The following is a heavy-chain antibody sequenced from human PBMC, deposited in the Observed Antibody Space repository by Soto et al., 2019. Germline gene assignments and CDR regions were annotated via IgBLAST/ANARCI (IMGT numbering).Heavy chain of an antibody. V-gene: IGHV1-69*01. D-gene: IGHD3-22*01. CDR3: ARAGRYYYDSSSYPYYFDY. CDR1: GGTFSSYA. J-gene: IGHJ4*02. Sequence: QVQLVQSGAEVKKPGSSVKVSCKASGGTFSSYAISWVRQAPGQGLEWMGGIIPIFGTANYAQKFQGRVTITADESTSTAYMELSSLRSEDTAVYYCARAGRYYYDSSSYPYYFDYWGQGTLVTVSS. CDR2: IIPIFGTA.